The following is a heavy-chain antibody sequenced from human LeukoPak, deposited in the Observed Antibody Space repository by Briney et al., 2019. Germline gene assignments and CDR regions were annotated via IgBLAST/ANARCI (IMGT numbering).Heavy chain of an antibody. D-gene: IGHD3-10*01. CDR1: GLTFSNYG. J-gene: IGHJ4*02. V-gene: IGHV3-33*01. CDR2: IYYDGSNK. CDR3: VRDPYGSGSHTFDY. Sequence: GRSLRLSCAASGLTFSNYGIHWVRQAPGKGLEWVALIYYDGSNKYYVDSVKGRFTISRDNSKNTLYLQMNSLRAEDTAVYYCVRDPYGSGSHTFDYWGQGTLVTVSS.